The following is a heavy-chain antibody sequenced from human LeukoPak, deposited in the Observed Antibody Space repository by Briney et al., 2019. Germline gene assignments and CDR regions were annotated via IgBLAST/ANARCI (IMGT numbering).Heavy chain of an antibody. CDR3: ARSPRRRLQGPGPFDY. CDR1: GGSISSGDYY. D-gene: IGHD4-11*01. Sequence: PSETLSLTCTVSGGSISSGDYYWSWIRQPPGKCLEWIGYIYYSGSTYYNPSLKSRVTISVDTSKNQFSLKLSSVTAADTAVYYCARSPRRRLQGPGPFDYWGQGTLVTVSS. J-gene: IGHJ4*02. CDR2: IYYSGST. V-gene: IGHV4-30-4*01.